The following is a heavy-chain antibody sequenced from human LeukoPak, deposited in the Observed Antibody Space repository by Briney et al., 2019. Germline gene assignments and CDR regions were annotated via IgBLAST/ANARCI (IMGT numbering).Heavy chain of an antibody. V-gene: IGHV3-21*01. CDR2: ISSSSSYI. J-gene: IGHJ4*02. CDR1: GFTFSSYS. Sequence: GGSLRLSCAASGFTFSSYSMNWVRQAPGKGLEWVSSISSSSSYIYSADSVKGRFTISRDNAKNSLYLQMNSLRAEDTAVYYCARDFSGWYLGYWGQGTLVTVSS. CDR3: ARDFSGWYLGY. D-gene: IGHD6-19*01.